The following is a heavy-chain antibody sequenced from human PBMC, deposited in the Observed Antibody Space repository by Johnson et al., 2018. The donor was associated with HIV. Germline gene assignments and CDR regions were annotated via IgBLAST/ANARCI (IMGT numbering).Heavy chain of an antibody. J-gene: IGHJ3*02. CDR1: GFTFSDYY. Sequence: QVQLVESGGGLVKPGGSLRLSCAASGFTFSDYYMSWIRQAPGKGLEWVSYISSSGSTIYYADSVKGRFTISRDNAKNSLYLQMNSLRADDTAVYYCAKASNYYDSSRHAFDIWGQGTMVTVSS. CDR3: AKASNYYDSSRHAFDI. V-gene: IGHV3-11*04. D-gene: IGHD3-22*01. CDR2: ISSSGSTI.